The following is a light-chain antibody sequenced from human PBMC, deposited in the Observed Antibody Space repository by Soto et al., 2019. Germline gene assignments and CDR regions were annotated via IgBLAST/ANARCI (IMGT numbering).Light chain of an antibody. CDR2: AAS. CDR1: QTISVW. CDR3: QPSYTSPIT. V-gene: IGKV1-39*01. J-gene: IGKJ5*01. Sequence: DIRTYQSASTVSGSVEDRVTITCRASQTISVWLAWYRQKPGKAPYRLIFAASRLQSGVPSRFSGSGSGTEFTLIISSLQPEDFATYYCQPSYTSPITSGQG.